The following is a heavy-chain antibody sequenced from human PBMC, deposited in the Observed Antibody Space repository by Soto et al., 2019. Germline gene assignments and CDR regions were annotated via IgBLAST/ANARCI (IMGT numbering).Heavy chain of an antibody. J-gene: IGHJ3*02. D-gene: IGHD1-1*01. CDR1: EFTFSSYW. CDR2: IKQDGSEK. CDR3: ARILRSGMTGYASDM. V-gene: IGHV3-7*01. Sequence: GGSLRLSCAASEFTFSSYWMTWVRQAPGKGLEWVANIKQDGSEKYYVDSVKGRFTISRDNAENSLDLQMNSLRAEDTAVYFCARILRSGMTGYASDMWGRGTMVTVSS.